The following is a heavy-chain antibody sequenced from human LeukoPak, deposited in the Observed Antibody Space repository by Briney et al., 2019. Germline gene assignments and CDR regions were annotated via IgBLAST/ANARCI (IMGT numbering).Heavy chain of an antibody. D-gene: IGHD3-3*01. Sequence: PSETLSLTCTVPGGSISSYYWSWIRQPAGKGLEWIGRIYTSGSTNYNPSLKSRVTMSVDTSKNQFSLKLSSVTAADTAVYYCARDYSTYYDFWSGAPPDAFDIWGQGTMVTVSS. CDR2: IYTSGST. CDR1: GGSISSYY. V-gene: IGHV4-4*07. CDR3: ARDYSTYYDFWSGAPPDAFDI. J-gene: IGHJ3*02.